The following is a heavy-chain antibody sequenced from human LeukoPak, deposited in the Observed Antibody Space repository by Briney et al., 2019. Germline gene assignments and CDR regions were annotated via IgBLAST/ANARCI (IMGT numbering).Heavy chain of an antibody. CDR3: ARGTVPAARASEAFDI. CDR2: IIPIFGTA. J-gene: IGHJ3*02. D-gene: IGHD2-2*01. CDR1: GGTFSSYA. Sequence: SVKVSCKASGGTFSSYAISWVRQAPGQGLEWMGGIIPIFGTANYAQKFQGRVTITADESTSTAYMELSSLRSEDTAVYYCARGTVPAARASEAFDIWGQGTMVTVSS. V-gene: IGHV1-69*01.